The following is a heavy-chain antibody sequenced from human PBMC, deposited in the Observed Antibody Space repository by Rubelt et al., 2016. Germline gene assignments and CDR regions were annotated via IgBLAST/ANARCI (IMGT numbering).Heavy chain of an antibody. Sequence: QVQLVQSGAEVKKPGASVKVSCKASGYTFTSYGISWVRQAPGQGLEWMGWISAYNGNTNYAQKLQCRVTMTKDTATSTAYMELRSLRSDDTAVYYCARRDGYNWDDAFDIWGQGTMVTVSS. CDR1: GYTFTSYG. J-gene: IGHJ3*02. D-gene: IGHD5-24*01. V-gene: IGHV1-18*01. CDR3: ARRDGYNWDDAFDI. CDR2: ISAYNGNT.